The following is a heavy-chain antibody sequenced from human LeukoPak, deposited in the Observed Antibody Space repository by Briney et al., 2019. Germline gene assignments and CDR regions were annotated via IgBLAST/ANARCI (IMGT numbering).Heavy chain of an antibody. J-gene: IGHJ4*02. CDR3: ARGLGSGNYYFDY. CDR1: GYSFTSYW. CDR2: IDPSDSYT. V-gene: IGHV5-10-1*01. D-gene: IGHD3-10*01. Sequence: GESLKIPCKGSGYSFTSYWINWVRQLPGKGLELMGRIDPSDSYTNYSPSFQGHVTISADKSISTAYLQWSSLKASDTAMYYCARGLGSGNYYFDYWGQGTLVTVSS.